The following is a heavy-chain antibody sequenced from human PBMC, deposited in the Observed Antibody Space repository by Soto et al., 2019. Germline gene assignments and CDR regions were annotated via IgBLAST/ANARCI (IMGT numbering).Heavy chain of an antibody. CDR2: IYWDDDQ. CDR1: GFALSTSGVG. J-gene: IGHJ4*02. D-gene: IGHD2-15*01. V-gene: IGHV2-5*02. Sequence: QITLKESGPTLMKTTQTLTLTCTFSGFALSTSGVGVGWIRQPPGKALEWLALIYWDDDQRYSPSLKSRLTLTQDTSKNKVVLTMTNMDTVDTATYYCAHSWYCSGGSCYYTYYFDYWGQGTLCPVSS. CDR3: AHSWYCSGGSCYYTYYFDY.